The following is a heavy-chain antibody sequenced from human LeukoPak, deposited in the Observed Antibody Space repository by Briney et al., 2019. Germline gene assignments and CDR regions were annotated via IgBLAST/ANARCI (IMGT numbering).Heavy chain of an antibody. Sequence: GESLRLSCAASGFTFSNYAMSWVRQAPGKGLEWVSGIGGSGTNTYYADSVKGRFTISRDNSKNTLYLQMNSLRAEDTAIYYCAKYGSGTLYYFDYWGQGTLVTVSS. CDR3: AKYGSGTLYYFDY. D-gene: IGHD3-10*01. J-gene: IGHJ4*02. CDR2: IGGSGTNT. V-gene: IGHV3-23*01. CDR1: GFTFSNYA.